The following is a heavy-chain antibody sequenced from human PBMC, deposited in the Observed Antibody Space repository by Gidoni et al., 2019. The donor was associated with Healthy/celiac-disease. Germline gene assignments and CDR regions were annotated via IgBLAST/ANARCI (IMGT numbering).Heavy chain of an antibody. CDR2: INPNSGGT. D-gene: IGHD4-4*01. Sequence: QVQLVQSGAEVKKPGASVKVSCKASGYTFTGYYMHWVRQAPGQGLEWMGWINPNSGGTNYAQKCQGWVTMTRDTSISTAYMELSRLRSDDTAVYYCASSGITVTTGYYYGMDVWGQGTTVTVSS. J-gene: IGHJ6*02. V-gene: IGHV1-2*04. CDR1: GYTFTGYY. CDR3: ASSGITVTTGYYYGMDV.